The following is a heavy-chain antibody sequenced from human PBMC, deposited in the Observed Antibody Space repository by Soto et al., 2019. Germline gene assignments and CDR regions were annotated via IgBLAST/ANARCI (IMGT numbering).Heavy chain of an antibody. Sequence: EVQLVESGGGLVQPGGSLRVSCAASGFTFSSYWMSWVRQAPGKGLQWVANIKRDGSEKYYVDSVKGRFIISRDNAKNSLYRQMNSQRVEDTAVNYCARDVWEGCAVFGSSTDSYYHGMEVWGQGTMVTVSS. CDR3: ARDVWEGCAVFGSSTDSYYHGMEV. J-gene: IGHJ6*02. V-gene: IGHV3-7*05. CDR2: IKRDGSEK. CDR1: GFTFSSYW. D-gene: IGHD1-26*01.